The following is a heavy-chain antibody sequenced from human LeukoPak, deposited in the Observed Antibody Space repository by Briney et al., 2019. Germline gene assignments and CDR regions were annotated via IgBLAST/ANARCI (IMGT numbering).Heavy chain of an antibody. CDR2: ISYDGSNK. D-gene: IGHD6-13*01. CDR3: ARDRRRAAAGTAADY. Sequence: GGSLRLSCAASGFTFSSYAMHWVRQAPGKGLEWVAVISYDGSNKYYADSVKGRFTISRDNSKNTLYLQMNSLRAEDTALYYCARDRRRAAAGTAADYWGQGTLVTVSS. J-gene: IGHJ4*02. V-gene: IGHV3-30-3*01. CDR1: GFTFSSYA.